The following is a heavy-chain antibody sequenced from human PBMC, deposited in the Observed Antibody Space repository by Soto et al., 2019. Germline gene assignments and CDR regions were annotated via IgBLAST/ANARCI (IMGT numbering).Heavy chain of an antibody. CDR2: INHSGST. Sequence: QVQLQQWGAGLLKPSETLSLTCAVYGGSFSGYYWSWIRQPPGKGLEWIGEINHSGSTNYNPSLKSRVTISVDTSKNQFSLKLSSLTAADKAVYYCARGPYSSGPTGGWFDPWGQGTLVTVSS. V-gene: IGHV4-34*01. J-gene: IGHJ5*02. CDR3: ARGPYSSGPTGGWFDP. D-gene: IGHD6-19*01. CDR1: GGSFSGYY.